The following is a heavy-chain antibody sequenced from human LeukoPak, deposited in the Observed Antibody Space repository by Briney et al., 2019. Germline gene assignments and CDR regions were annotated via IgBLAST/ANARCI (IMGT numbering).Heavy chain of an antibody. CDR1: GGSISSSSYY. J-gene: IGHJ5*02. D-gene: IGHD4-17*01. CDR3: ARQDGFGDYVLEIDTYNWFDP. Sequence: PSETLSLTCTVSGGSISSSSYYWGWIRQPPGKGLEWIGSIYYSGSTYYNPSLKSRVTISVDTSKNQFSLKLSSVTAADTAVYYCARQDGFGDYVLEIDTYNWFDPWGQGTLVTVSS. V-gene: IGHV4-39*01. CDR2: IYYSGST.